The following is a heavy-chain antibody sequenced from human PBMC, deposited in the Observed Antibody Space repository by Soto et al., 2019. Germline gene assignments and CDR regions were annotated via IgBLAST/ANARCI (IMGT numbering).Heavy chain of an antibody. J-gene: IGHJ6*02. CDR3: VRNWRYYGGDYYYGMDA. D-gene: IGHD3-10*01. CDR2: IYWDDDE. Sequence: ITLKESGPTLVKPTQTLTLTCTFSGFSLNTGGVGVGWVRQPRGKAMEWLALIYWDDDERYRPSLRSRLNITKEPINNQVVLTMTNMDPEDTATYYCVRNWRYYGGDYYYGMDAWGQGTTVTVSS. V-gene: IGHV2-5*02. CDR1: GFSLNTGGVG.